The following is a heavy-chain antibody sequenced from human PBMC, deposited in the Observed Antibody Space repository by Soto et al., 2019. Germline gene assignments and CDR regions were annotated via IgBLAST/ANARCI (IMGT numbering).Heavy chain of an antibody. Sequence: PGGSLRLSCAASGFTFSNAWMNWVRQAPGKGLEWVGRIKSKTDGGTTDYAAPVKGRFTISRDDSKNTLYLQMNSLKTEDTAVYYCTTKSTIYVVVTATGGMDVWGQGTTVTVSS. D-gene: IGHD2-21*02. V-gene: IGHV3-15*07. CDR2: IKSKTDGGTT. CDR1: GFTFSNAW. CDR3: TTKSTIYVVVTATGGMDV. J-gene: IGHJ6*02.